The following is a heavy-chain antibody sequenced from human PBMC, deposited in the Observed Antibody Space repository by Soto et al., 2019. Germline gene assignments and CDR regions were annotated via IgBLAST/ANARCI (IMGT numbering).Heavy chain of an antibody. J-gene: IGHJ4*02. CDR2: VSWNSGRI. CDR3: AKDKGDYDVQGLDY. CDR1: GFTFDDYA. Sequence: EVQLVESGGGLVQPGRSLRLSCAASGFTFDDYAMHWVRQAPGKGLEWVSGVSWNSGRIGYADSVKGRFTISRDDAKKSLYLQMSSLRVEDTALYYCAKDKGDYDVQGLDYWGQGVLVTVSS. D-gene: IGHD4-17*01. V-gene: IGHV3-9*01.